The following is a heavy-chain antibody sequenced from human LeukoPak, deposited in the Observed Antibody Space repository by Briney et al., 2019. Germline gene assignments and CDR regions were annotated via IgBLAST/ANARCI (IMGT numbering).Heavy chain of an antibody. D-gene: IGHD5-12*01. V-gene: IGHV3-48*03. CDR2: ISTSGVTI. Sequence: GGSLRLSCAASGFTFSSFEMNWVRQAPGKGLEWVSYISTSGVTIFYADSVKGRFTISRDNAKNSLYLQMNSLRAEDTAVYYCAREMGGYPFDYWGQGTLVTVSS. J-gene: IGHJ4*02. CDR1: GFTFSSFE. CDR3: AREMGGYPFDY.